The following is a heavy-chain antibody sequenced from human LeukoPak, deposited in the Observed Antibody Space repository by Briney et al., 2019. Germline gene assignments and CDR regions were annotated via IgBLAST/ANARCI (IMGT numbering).Heavy chain of an antibody. CDR1: GFTFSSYA. V-gene: IGHV3-23*01. J-gene: IGHJ4*02. CDR2: ISGSGGST. CDR3: AKGAEGRGGNYDILPGHYNFDS. D-gene: IGHD3-9*01. Sequence: GGSLRLSCAASGFTFSSYAMSWVRQAPGKGLEWVSAISGSGGSTYYADSVKGRFTISRDNSKNTLYLQMNSLRAEDRAVYYCAKGAEGRGGNYDILPGHYNFDSGAREPWSPSPQ.